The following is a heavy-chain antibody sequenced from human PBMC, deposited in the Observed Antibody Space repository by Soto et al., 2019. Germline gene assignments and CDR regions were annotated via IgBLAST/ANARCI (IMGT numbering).Heavy chain of an antibody. D-gene: IGHD6-19*01. CDR2: IYYSGST. CDR1: GGSISDYY. V-gene: IGHV4-59*12. Sequence: TLSLTCSVSGGSISDYYWSWIWQPPGKGLEWIGYIYYSGSTNYNPSLKGRFTISRDNAKNSLYLQMNSLRAEDTAVYYCARGGSGWPGTADYWGQGTLVTVSS. J-gene: IGHJ4*02. CDR3: ARGGSGWPGTADY.